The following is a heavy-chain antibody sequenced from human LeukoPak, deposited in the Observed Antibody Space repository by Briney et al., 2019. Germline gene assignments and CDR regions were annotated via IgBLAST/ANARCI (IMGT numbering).Heavy chain of an antibody. CDR1: GGSISSYY. CDR2: IYTSGST. J-gene: IGHJ3*02. Sequence: PSETLSLTCTVSGGSISSYYWSWIRQPAGKGLEWIGRIYTSGSTNYNPSLKCRVTMSVDTSKNQFSLKLSSVTAADTAVYYCARAYFTYYYDSSGSRIRLHDAFEIWGQGTMVTVSS. D-gene: IGHD3-22*01. CDR3: ARAYFTYYYDSSGSRIRLHDAFEI. V-gene: IGHV4-4*07.